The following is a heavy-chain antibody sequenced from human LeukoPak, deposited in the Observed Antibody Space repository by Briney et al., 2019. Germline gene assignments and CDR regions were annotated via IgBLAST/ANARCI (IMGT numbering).Heavy chain of an antibody. D-gene: IGHD3-16*01. Sequence: GGSLRLSCAASGFTFSSYAMSWVRQAPGKGLEWVSAISGSGGSTYYADSVKGRFTISGDNSKNTLYLQMNSLRAEDTAVYYCAKSLFYGPGGMDVWGKGTTVTVSS. CDR1: GFTFSSYA. CDR2: ISGSGGST. V-gene: IGHV3-23*01. J-gene: IGHJ6*04. CDR3: AKSLFYGPGGMDV.